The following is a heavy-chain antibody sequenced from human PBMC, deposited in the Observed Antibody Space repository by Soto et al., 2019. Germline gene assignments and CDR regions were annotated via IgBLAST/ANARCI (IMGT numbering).Heavy chain of an antibody. CDR1: GYSFTSHY. CDR3: ARGSSDFDY. CDR2: INAGNGNT. J-gene: IGHJ4*02. D-gene: IGHD6-6*01. V-gene: IGHV1-3*01. Sequence: GASVKVSCKAIGYSFTSHYMHWVRQAPGQRLEWMGWINAGNGNTKYSQKFKGRVTITRDTSASTAYMELSSLRSEDTAVYYCARGSSDFDYWGQGTLVTVSS.